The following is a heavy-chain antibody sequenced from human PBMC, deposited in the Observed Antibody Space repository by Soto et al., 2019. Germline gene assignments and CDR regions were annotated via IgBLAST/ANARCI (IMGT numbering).Heavy chain of an antibody. J-gene: IGHJ4*01. V-gene: IGHV4-38-2*02. Sequence: SETLSLTCAVSVYSISSGYSWGWIRQPPGKGLEWIGSIFHSGSSYYYPSLKSRVTISVDTSQNHFSLKLSSVTAADTAIYYCAREDSGYYYYFDFWGHGTLVTVSS. CDR1: VYSISSGYS. CDR2: IFHSGSS. CDR3: AREDSGYYYYFDF. D-gene: IGHD3-22*01.